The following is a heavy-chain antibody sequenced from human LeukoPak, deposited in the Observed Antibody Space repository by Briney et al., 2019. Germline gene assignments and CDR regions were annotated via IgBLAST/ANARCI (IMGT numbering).Heavy chain of an antibody. CDR2: IYYSGST. CDR3: ARRYGDFYFDY. D-gene: IGHD4-17*01. J-gene: IGHJ4*02. CDR1: GGSISSYY. V-gene: IGHV4-59*08. Sequence: PSETLSLTCTVSGGSISSYYWSWIRQPPGKGLEWIGYIYYSGSTYYNPSLKSRVTISVDTSKNQFSLKLSSVTAADTAVYYCARRYGDFYFDYWGQGTLVTVSS.